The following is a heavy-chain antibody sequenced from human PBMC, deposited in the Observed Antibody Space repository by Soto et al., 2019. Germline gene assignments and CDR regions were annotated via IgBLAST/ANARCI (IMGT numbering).Heavy chain of an antibody. J-gene: IGHJ4*02. V-gene: IGHV3-7*01. Sequence: VGSLRLSCAASGFTFSSYWMSWVRQAPGKGLEWVANIKEDGSDKYYVDSVKGRFTISRDNAKNLLYLQMNSLGAGDTAMYYCARFTRGSSGDYWGQGTLVTVSS. CDR1: GFTFSSYW. D-gene: IGHD6-25*01. CDR3: ARFTRGSSGDY. CDR2: IKEDGSDK.